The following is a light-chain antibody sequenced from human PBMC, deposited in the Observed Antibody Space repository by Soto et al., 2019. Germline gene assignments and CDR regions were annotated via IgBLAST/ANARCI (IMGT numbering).Light chain of an antibody. Sequence: EIVLTQSPGTLSLSPGERATLSCTASQSVTSNYLAWSQQKPGQAPRLLIYGASSRATGIPDRFSGSGSGTHFTLTISRLEPEDFEVYFCQLYGSSPETFGQGPKVEIK. CDR1: QSVTSNY. J-gene: IGKJ1*01. V-gene: IGKV3-20*01. CDR2: GAS. CDR3: QLYGSSPET.